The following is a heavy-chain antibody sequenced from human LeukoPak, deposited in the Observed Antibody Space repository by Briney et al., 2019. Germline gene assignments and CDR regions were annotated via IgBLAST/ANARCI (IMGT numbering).Heavy chain of an antibody. CDR3: ARAQYSSSWYVGSYYYYGMDV. V-gene: IGHV4-59*01. CDR2: IYYSGST. J-gene: IGHJ6*02. Sequence: SETLSLTCTVSGGSISSYYWSWIRQPPGKGLEWIGYIYYSGSTNYNPSLKSRVTISVDTSKNQFSLKLSSVTAADTAVYYCARAQYSSSWYVGSYYYYGMDVWGQGTTVTVSS. D-gene: IGHD6-13*01. CDR1: GGSISSYY.